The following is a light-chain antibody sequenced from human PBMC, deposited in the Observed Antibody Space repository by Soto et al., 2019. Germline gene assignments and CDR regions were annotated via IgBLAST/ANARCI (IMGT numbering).Light chain of an antibody. CDR2: DAS. Sequence: EIVLTQSPATLSLSPGERATLSCRASQGVSSYLAWYQQKPGQAPRLLIYDASNRATGIPARFSGSGSGTDFTLTFSSLEPEDFAVYYCQQRSNWPPITFGQGTRLEIK. V-gene: IGKV3-11*01. CDR3: QQRSNWPPIT. CDR1: QGVSSY. J-gene: IGKJ5*01.